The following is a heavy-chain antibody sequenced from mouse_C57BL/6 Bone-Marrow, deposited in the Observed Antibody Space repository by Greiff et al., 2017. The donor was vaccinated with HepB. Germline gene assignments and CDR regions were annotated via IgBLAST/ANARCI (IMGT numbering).Heavy chain of an antibody. CDR2: INPSNGGT. CDR3: AREGGYYGNYWFAY. V-gene: IGHV1-53*01. D-gene: IGHD2-1*01. J-gene: IGHJ3*01. CDR1: GYTFTSYW. Sequence: QVQLQQPGAELVRPGPSVKLSCKASGYTFTSYWMHWVKQRPGQGLEWIGNINPSNGGTNYNEKFKSKATLTVDKSSSTAYMQLSSLTSEDSAVYYCAREGGYYGNYWFAYWGQGTLVTVSA.